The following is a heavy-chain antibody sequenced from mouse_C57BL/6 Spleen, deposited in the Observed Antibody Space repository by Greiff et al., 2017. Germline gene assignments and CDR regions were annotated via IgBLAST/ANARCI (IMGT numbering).Heavy chain of an antibody. CDR1: GFTFSSYA. CDR2: ISSGGDYI. CDR3: TRDGNYYFDY. J-gene: IGHJ2*01. Sequence: EVMLVESGEGLVKPGGSLKLSCAASGFTFSSYAMSWVRQTPEKRLEWVAYISSGGDYIYYADTVKGRCTIYRDNSRNTLYLQMSSLKSEDTAMYYCTRDGNYYFDYWGQGTTLTVSS. V-gene: IGHV5-9-1*02. D-gene: IGHD2-1*01.